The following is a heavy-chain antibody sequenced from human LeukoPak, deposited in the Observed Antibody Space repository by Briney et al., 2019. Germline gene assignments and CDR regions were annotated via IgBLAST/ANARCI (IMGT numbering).Heavy chain of an antibody. Sequence: PGGSLRLSCAASGFTFSSYWMTWVRQAPGKGLEWVANIKPDGSEKYYVDSVKGRFTISRDNAKSSLYLQMNSLRAEDTAVYYCASGYSSSWATFDYWGQGTLVTVSS. CDR2: IKPDGSEK. V-gene: IGHV3-7*01. D-gene: IGHD6-13*01. J-gene: IGHJ4*02. CDR3: ASGYSSSWATFDY. CDR1: GFTFSSYW.